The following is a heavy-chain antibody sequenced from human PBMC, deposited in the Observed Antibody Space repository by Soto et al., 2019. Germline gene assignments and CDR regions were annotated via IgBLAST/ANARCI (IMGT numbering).Heavy chain of an antibody. V-gene: IGHV3-30*03. CDR3: AIQGGSLGVWYFEL. D-gene: IGHD2-15*01. Sequence: QVQLVESGGGVVQPGESLRLSCAASGFTFSTYAMHWVRQTPGKGLEWVAAIAADGTYKTHVDSVKGRLTISRDNSKNTLYLQVNSLRPEDKAVYYCAIQGGSLGVWYFELWGQGSLVSVSS. CDR1: GFTFSTYA. CDR2: IAADGTYK. J-gene: IGHJ4*02.